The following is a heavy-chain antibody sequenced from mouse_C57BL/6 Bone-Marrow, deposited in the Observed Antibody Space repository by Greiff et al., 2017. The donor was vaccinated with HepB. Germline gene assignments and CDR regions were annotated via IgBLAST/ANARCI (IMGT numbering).Heavy chain of an antibody. CDR1: GFSFNTYA. Sequence: EVKLLESGGGLVQPKGSLKLSCAASGFSFNTYAMNWVRQAPGKGLEWVARIRSKSNNYATYYADSVKDRFTISRDDSESMLYLQMNNLKTEDTAMYYCVRHIRSYAMDYWGQGTSVTVSS. J-gene: IGHJ4*01. V-gene: IGHV10-1*01. CDR2: IRSKSNNYAT. CDR3: VRHIRSYAMDY.